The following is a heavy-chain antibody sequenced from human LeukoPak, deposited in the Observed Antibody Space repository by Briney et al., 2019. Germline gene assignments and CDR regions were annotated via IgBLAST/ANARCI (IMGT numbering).Heavy chain of an antibody. CDR1: GLTFSSYA. CDR3: AKEGGLRSSWSFDF. D-gene: IGHD6-13*01. CDR2: ISGSGGNT. Sequence: GGSLRLSCAASGLTFSSYAMNWVRQAPGKGLEWVSAISGSGGNTYYADSVKGRFTISRDNSKNTLYLQMNSLRVEDTAVYYCAKEGGLRSSWSFDFWGQGILVIVSS. J-gene: IGHJ4*02. V-gene: IGHV3-23*01.